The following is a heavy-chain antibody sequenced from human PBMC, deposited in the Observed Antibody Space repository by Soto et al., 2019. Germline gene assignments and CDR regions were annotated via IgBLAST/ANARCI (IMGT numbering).Heavy chain of an antibody. V-gene: IGHV1-69*13. CDR1: GGTFSSYR. Sequence: SVKVSCKASGGTFSSYRINWVRQGPGQGLEWVGGIVPIYRTADYAQKFQGRVTITADESARTSYMELRSLKSQDTAVYYCARDSGAKLSSSWGQGTLVTVSS. D-gene: IGHD6-13*01. CDR3: ARDSGAKLSSS. CDR2: IVPIYRTA. J-gene: IGHJ4*02.